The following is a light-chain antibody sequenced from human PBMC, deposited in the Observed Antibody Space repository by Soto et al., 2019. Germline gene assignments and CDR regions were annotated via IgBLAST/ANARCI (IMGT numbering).Light chain of an antibody. CDR1: QSVSSY. CDR2: DTS. V-gene: IGKV3-11*01. Sequence: MVTHSPATLSLSPGERATLSCSASQSVSSYLALYQQKPGQAPRLLIYDTSNRATGVPARFSGSGSGTDFTLTISSLEPEDCAIYYCQQRQYWPPITFGQGTRLEIK. CDR3: QQRQYWPPIT. J-gene: IGKJ5*01.